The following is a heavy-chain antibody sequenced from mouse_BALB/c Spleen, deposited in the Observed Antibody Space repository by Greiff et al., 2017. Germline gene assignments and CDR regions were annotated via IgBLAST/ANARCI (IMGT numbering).Heavy chain of an antibody. Sequence: VHLVESGAELAKPGASVKMSCKASGYTFTSYWMHWVKQRPGQGLEWIGYINPSTGYTEYNQKFKDKATLTADKSSSTAYMQLSSLTSEDSAVYYCARSRQLGLRPWFAYWGQGTLVTVSA. J-gene: IGHJ3*01. CDR2: INPSTGYT. V-gene: IGHV1-7*01. CDR3: ARSRQLGLRPWFAY. D-gene: IGHD3-2*01. CDR1: GYTFTSYW.